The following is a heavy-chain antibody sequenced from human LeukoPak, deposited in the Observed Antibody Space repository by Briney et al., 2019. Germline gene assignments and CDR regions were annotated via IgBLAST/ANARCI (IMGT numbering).Heavy chain of an antibody. V-gene: IGHV1-8*01. D-gene: IGHD6-13*01. CDR2: MNPNRGNT. J-gene: IGHJ4*02. Sequence: ASVKVSCKASGYTFTTYDINWVRQATGQGLEWMAWMNPNRGNTGYAQKFQGRVTMTRNTSISTAYMELRSLRSDDTAVYYCTRDRTGGGSWYRGCKYWGRGTLVTVSS. CDR1: GYTFTTYD. CDR3: TRDRTGGGSWYRGCKY.